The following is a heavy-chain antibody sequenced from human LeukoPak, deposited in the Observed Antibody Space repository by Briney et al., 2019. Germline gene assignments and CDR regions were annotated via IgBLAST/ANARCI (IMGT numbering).Heavy chain of an antibody. Sequence: SETLSLTCAVSGGSISSGGYSWSWIRQPLGKGLEWIGYIYHSGSTYYNPSLKSRVTISVDRSKNQFSLKLSSVTAADTAVYYCARVGASDGDLDYWGQGTLVTVSS. CDR3: ARVGASDGDLDY. CDR1: GGSISSGGYS. CDR2: IYHSGST. D-gene: IGHD4-17*01. V-gene: IGHV4-30-2*01. J-gene: IGHJ4*02.